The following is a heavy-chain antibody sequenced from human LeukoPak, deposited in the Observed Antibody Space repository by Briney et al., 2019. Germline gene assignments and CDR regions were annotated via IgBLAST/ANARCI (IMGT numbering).Heavy chain of an antibody. CDR1: GCTVSSNY. V-gene: IGHV3-53*01. Sequence: WGSLSLSCTASGCTVSSNYRSWVRQAPGKGLEWVSTFYSGGSTYYADSVKGRFTISRDNSKNTLYLQMNTLRAEDTAVYYCASPVKTGPTTAFDIWGQGTMVTVSS. CDR2: FYSGGST. J-gene: IGHJ3*02. CDR3: ASPVKTGPTTAFDI. D-gene: IGHD1-1*01.